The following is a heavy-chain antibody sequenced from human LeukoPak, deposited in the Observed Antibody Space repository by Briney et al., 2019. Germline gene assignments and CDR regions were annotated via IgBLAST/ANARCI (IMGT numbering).Heavy chain of an antibody. Sequence: ASVKVSCKASGYTFTGYYRHGVRQAPGQGLWWMGWINPNSGGTNYAQKFQGRVTMTRDTSISTAYMELSRLRSDHTAVYYCARESRDGYNYGDYWGQGTLVTVSS. J-gene: IGHJ4*02. CDR3: ARESRDGYNYGDY. CDR2: INPNSGGT. D-gene: IGHD5-24*01. CDR1: GYTFTGYY. V-gene: IGHV1-2*02.